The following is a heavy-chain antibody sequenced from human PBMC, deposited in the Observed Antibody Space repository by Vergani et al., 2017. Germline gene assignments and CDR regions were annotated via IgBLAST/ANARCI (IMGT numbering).Heavy chain of an antibody. CDR3: ARLSYDTTPYLQGGYDC. D-gene: IGHD3-22*01. CDR1: GFTFSACP. J-gene: IGHJ4*02. V-gene: IGHV3-23*04. CDR2: ISARYPST. Sequence: VQLVESGGGVVQPGGSVRLSCAASGFTFSACPMTWVRQAPGKGLVWVSAISARYPSTYYADSVKGRFTISRDNSKNMLYLQMNSLRAEDTAVYYCARLSYDTTPYLQGGYDCWGQGTLVSVSS.